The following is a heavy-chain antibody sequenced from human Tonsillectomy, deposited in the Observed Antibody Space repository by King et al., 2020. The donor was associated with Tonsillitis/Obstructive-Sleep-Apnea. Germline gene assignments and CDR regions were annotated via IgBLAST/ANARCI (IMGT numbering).Heavy chain of an antibody. D-gene: IGHD3-10*01. CDR3: ARERDGGGSWGYNWFDP. CDR2: IAPIVDMA. CDR1: GGTFSRYA. V-gene: IGHV1-69*04. Sequence: QLVQSGAEVKKPGSSVKVSCKASGGTFSRYAISWVRQAPGQGLEWMGRIAPIVDMAQYAQKFAQKFQGRVSITADTSTSTAYMELSSLRSEDTAVYYWARERDGGGSWGYNWFDPGAREPWSPSPQ. J-gene: IGHJ5*02.